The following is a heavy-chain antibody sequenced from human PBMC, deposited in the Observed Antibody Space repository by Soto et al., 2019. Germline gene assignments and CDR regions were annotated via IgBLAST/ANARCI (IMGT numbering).Heavy chain of an antibody. CDR3: AKILLLGDYAYSDSGLDV. CDR2: ISYDGSNK. CDR1: GFTFSSYG. Sequence: QVQLVESGGGVVQPGRSLRLSCAASGFTFSSYGMHWVRQAPGKGLEWVAVISYDGSNKYYADSVKGRFTTSRDKSKNTLHLPMISLTAEETAVDYCAKILLLGDYAYSDSGLDVWGQGPTVTVSS. V-gene: IGHV3-30*18. J-gene: IGHJ6*02. D-gene: IGHD4-17*01.